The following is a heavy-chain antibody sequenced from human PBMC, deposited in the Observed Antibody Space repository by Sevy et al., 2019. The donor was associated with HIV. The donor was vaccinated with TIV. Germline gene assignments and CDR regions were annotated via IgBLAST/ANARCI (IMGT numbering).Heavy chain of an antibody. J-gene: IGHJ4*02. CDR3: ARANLGYCSGGSCSTFGY. Sequence: GGSLRLSCAASGFTFSDYSMNWVRQAPGKGLEWVSYISSSSNTIYYEDSVKGRLTISRDNAKDSLYLQMNTLRDEDTAVYYCARANLGYCSGGSCSTFGYWGQGTLVTVSS. CDR1: GFTFSDYS. CDR2: ISSSSNTI. D-gene: IGHD2-15*01. V-gene: IGHV3-48*02.